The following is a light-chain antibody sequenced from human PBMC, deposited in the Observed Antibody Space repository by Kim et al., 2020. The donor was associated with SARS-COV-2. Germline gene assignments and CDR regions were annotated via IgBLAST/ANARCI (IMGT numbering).Light chain of an antibody. V-gene: IGLV3-19*01. CDR3: NSRDSSGVV. CDR2: GKN. J-gene: IGLJ2*01. CDR1: SLRNYY. Sequence: SVALGQTVKRTCRGESLRNYYASWYQQKPGQAPILVFYGKNNRPSGIPHRFSGSRSRDTATLTITGTQAEDEADYYCNSRDSSGVVFGGGTKVTVL.